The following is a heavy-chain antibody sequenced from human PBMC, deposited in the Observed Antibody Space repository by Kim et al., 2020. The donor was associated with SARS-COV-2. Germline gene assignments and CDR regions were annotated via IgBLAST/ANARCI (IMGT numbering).Heavy chain of an antibody. CDR3: ARAYQGSHDAFDI. V-gene: IGHV4-59*01. J-gene: IGHJ3*02. D-gene: IGHD2-2*01. CDR2: IYYSGST. CDR1: GGSISSYY. Sequence: SETLSLTCTVSGGSISSYYWSWIRQPPGKGLEWIGYIYYSGSTNYNPSLKSRVTISVDTSKNQFSLKLSSVTAADTAVYYCARAYQGSHDAFDIWGQGTMVTVSS.